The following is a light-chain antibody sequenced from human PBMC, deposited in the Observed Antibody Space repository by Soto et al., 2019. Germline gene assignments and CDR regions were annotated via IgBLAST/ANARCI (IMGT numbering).Light chain of an antibody. J-gene: IGLJ1*01. CDR3: AAWDDSLNGYV. Sequence: QSVLTQPPSVSEAPRQRVTISCSGSSSNIGNNPANWYQQLPGKAPKLLMYYDDLLPSGISGRFSGTKSGTSASLAISGLQSEDGADYYCAAWDDSLNGYVFGTGTKLTVL. CDR1: SSNIGNNP. V-gene: IGLV1-36*01. CDR2: YDD.